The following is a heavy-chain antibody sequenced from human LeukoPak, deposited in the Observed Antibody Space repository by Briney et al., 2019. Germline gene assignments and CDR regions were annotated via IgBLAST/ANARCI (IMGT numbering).Heavy chain of an antibody. CDR1: GFTFSSYA. Sequence: PGRSLRLSCAASGFTFSSYAMHWVRQAPGKGLEWVALIWYDGRTKFHADSVKGRFTISRDNSKNTLYLQMDSLRDEDTAVYYCAREWGRIAVAGGPGYWGQGTRVTVSS. CDR3: AREWGRIAVAGGPGY. CDR2: IWYDGRTK. D-gene: IGHD6-19*01. J-gene: IGHJ4*02. V-gene: IGHV3-33*08.